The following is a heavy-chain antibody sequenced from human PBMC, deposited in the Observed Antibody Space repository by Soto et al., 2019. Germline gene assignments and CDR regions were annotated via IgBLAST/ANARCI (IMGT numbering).Heavy chain of an antibody. CDR3: ARDLGYGSGCMDV. CDR1: GGSISSGGYY. Sequence: QVQLQESGPGLVKPSQTLSLTCTVSGGSISSGGYYWNWIRQHPGKGLEWIGYIYYSGSTYYNPSLKSRVTISVATCKNQFSLKLSSVTAADTAVYYCARDLGYGSGCMDVWGQGTTVTVSS. D-gene: IGHD3-10*01. J-gene: IGHJ6*02. CDR2: IYYSGST. V-gene: IGHV4-31*03.